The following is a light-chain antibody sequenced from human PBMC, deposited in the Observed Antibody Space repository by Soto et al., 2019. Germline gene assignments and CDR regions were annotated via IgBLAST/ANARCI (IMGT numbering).Light chain of an antibody. CDR3: QKYNSDSWT. Sequence: DIQMTQSPSSLSASIGDRVTITCRASQGISNFLAWYQQKPGKVPKLLIYASSTLQSGVPSRFSGSGSGTDFTLTISSLQPEDVATYYWQKYNSDSWTFGQGTKVEIK. V-gene: IGKV1-27*01. J-gene: IGKJ1*01. CDR2: ASS. CDR1: QGISNF.